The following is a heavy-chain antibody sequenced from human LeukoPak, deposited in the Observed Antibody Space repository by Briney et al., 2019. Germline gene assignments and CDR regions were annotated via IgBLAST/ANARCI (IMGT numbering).Heavy chain of an antibody. V-gene: IGHV4-34*01. Sequence: TSETLSLTCAVYGGSFSGYYWSWIRKPPGKGLEWIGEINHSGSTNYNPSLKSRVTISVDTSKNQFSLKLSSVTAADTAMYYCARGSHGWFGFDPWGQGTLVTVSS. D-gene: IGHD3-10*01. CDR1: GGSFSGYY. CDR2: INHSGST. J-gene: IGHJ5*02. CDR3: ARGSHGWFGFDP.